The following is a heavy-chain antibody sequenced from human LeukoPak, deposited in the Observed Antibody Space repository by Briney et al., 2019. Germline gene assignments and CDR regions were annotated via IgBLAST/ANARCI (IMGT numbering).Heavy chain of an antibody. D-gene: IGHD4-17*01. CDR2: IIPILGIA. CDR1: GGTFSSYA. J-gene: IGHJ4*02. V-gene: IGHV1-69*04. Sequence: SVNVSCKASGGTFSSYAISWVRQAPGQGLEWMGRIIPILGIANYAQKFQGRVTITADKSTSTAYMELSSLRSEDTAVYYCAREDDYGVPLGYWGQGTLVTVSS. CDR3: AREDDYGVPLGY.